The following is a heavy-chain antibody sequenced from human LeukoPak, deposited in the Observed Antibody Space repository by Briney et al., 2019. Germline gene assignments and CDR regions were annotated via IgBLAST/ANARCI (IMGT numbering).Heavy chain of an antibody. CDR3: AREDIVLMVYAIAYAFDI. CDR1: GGSFSSYY. D-gene: IGHD2-8*01. CDR2: IYTSGST. Sequence: SETLSLICTVSGGSFSSYYWSWIRQPAGKGLEWIGRIYTSGSTNYNPSLKSRVTISVDTSKNQFSLKLSSVTAADTAVYYCAREDIVLMVYAIAYAFDIWGQGTMVTVSS. V-gene: IGHV4-4*07. J-gene: IGHJ3*02.